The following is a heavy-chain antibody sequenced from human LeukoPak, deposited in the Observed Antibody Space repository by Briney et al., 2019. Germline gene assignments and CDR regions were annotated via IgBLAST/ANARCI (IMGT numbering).Heavy chain of an antibody. V-gene: IGHV1-2*02. CDR2: INPNSGGT. CDR1: GYTFTGYY. Sequence: EASVKVSCKASGYTFTGYYMHWVRQAPGQGLEWMGWINPNSGGTNYAQKFQGRVTMTRDTSTSTVYMELSSLRSEDTAVYYCARLEGLGSGSDLDYWGQGTLVTVSS. D-gene: IGHD3-22*01. J-gene: IGHJ4*02. CDR3: ARLEGLGSGSDLDY.